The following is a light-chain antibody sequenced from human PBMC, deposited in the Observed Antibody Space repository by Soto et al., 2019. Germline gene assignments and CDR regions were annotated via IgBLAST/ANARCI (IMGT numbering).Light chain of an antibody. Sequence: EIVLTQSPGTLSLSPGERATLSCRASQSVSRNYLAWYQQNPGQTPGLLIYGASYRAAGIPDRFSGSGSGTDFSLAISRLEPEDFEEYYCQQYGTSPWTFAQGTKVEIK. J-gene: IGKJ1*01. CDR2: GAS. CDR3: QQYGTSPWT. V-gene: IGKV3-20*01. CDR1: QSVSRNY.